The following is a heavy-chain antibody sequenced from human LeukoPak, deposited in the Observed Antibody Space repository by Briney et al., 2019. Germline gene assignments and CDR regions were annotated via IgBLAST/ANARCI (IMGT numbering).Heavy chain of an antibody. CDR3: ARNGYSYGGYYYYYMDV. V-gene: IGHV5-51*01. D-gene: IGHD5-18*01. CDR2: IYPGDSDT. Sequence: GESLKISCKGSGYSFTSYWIGWVRQMPGKGLEWMGIIYPGDSDTRYSPSFQGQVTISADKSISTAYLQCSSLKASDTAMYYCARNGYSYGGYYYYYMDVWGKGTTVTVSS. CDR1: GYSFTSYW. J-gene: IGHJ6*03.